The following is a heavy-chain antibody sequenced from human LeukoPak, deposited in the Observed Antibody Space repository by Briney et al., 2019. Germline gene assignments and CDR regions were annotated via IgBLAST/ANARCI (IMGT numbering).Heavy chain of an antibody. D-gene: IGHD6-6*01. V-gene: IGHV4-59*12. Sequence: SETLSLTCTVSGGSISTYYWSWIRQPPGKGLEWIGYIYHSGSTNYNPSLKSRVTISVDTSKNQFSLKLSSVTAADTAVYYCARGKAARPRGYYYYYMDVWGKGTTVTVSS. J-gene: IGHJ6*03. CDR3: ARGKAARPRGYYYYYMDV. CDR1: GGSISTYY. CDR2: IYHSGST.